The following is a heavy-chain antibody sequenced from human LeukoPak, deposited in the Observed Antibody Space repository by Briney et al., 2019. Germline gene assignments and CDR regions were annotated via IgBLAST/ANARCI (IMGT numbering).Heavy chain of an antibody. J-gene: IGHJ4*02. CDR1: GGSINNYY. D-gene: IGHD5-18*01. V-gene: IGHV4-59*01. Sequence: SETLSLTCTVSGGSINNYYWTWIRQPPGKGLEWIGYIYYSGSTNYNPSLKSRVTISVDTSKNQFSLKLSSVTAADTAVYYCARGSSGYGDDWGQGTLVTVSS. CDR2: IYYSGST. CDR3: ARGSSGYGDD.